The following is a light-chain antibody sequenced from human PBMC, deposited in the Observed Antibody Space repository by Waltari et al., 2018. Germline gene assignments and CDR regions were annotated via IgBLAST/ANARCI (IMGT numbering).Light chain of an antibody. J-gene: IGLJ2*01. CDR2: EVN. CDR1: SSDIGGYNW. Sequence: QSALTQPPSASGSPGQSVAISCTGTSSDIGGYNWVSWYQQHPGKAPKLMIYEVNKRPSGVPDRFSGSKSGNTASLTVSGPQAEDEADYYCTSYAGSNPVEFGGGTKLTVL. CDR3: TSYAGSNPVE. V-gene: IGLV2-8*01.